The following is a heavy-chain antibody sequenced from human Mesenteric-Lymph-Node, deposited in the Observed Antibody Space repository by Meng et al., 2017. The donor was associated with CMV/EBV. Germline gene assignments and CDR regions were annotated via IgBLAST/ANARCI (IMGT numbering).Heavy chain of an antibody. CDR1: GFSFSDHF. J-gene: IGHJ6*02. CDR2: TRNRANSYTT. V-gene: IGHV3-72*01. D-gene: IGHD2-21*02. CDR3: GRVPGVTHCGLDV. Sequence: GESLKISCAASGFSFSDHFMDWVRQAPGKGLEWVGRTRNRANSYTTEYAASVKGRFIISRDDSKNSLFLQMNSLKAEDTAVYYSGRVPGVTHCGLDVWGQGTTVTVSS.